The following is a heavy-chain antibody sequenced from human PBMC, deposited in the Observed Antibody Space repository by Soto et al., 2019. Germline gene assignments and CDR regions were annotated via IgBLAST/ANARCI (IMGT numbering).Heavy chain of an antibody. V-gene: IGHV4-59*01. J-gene: IGHJ6*02. D-gene: IGHD2-15*01. CDR1: GGSISSYY. CDR3: ARDCSGGSCYSGYYYGMDV. CDR2: IYYSGST. Sequence: SETLSLTCTVSGGSISSYYWSWIRQPPGKGLEWIGYIYYSGSTNYNPSLKSRVTISVDTSKNQFSLKLSSVTAADTAVYYCARDCSGGSCYSGYYYGMDVWGQGTTVTV.